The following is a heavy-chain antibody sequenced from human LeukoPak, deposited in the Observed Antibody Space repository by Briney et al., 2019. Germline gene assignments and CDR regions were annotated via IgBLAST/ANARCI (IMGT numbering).Heavy chain of an antibody. D-gene: IGHD3-22*01. CDR3: ARGWEYYYDSSGLDAFDI. CDR1: GFTFSSYS. CDR2: ISSSSSYI. Sequence: GGSRRLSCAAPGFTFSSYSMNWVRQAPGKGLEWVSSISSSSSYIYYADSVKGRFTISRDNAKNSLYLQMNSLRAEDTAVYYCARGWEYYYDSSGLDAFDIWGQGTMVTVSS. J-gene: IGHJ3*02. V-gene: IGHV3-21*01.